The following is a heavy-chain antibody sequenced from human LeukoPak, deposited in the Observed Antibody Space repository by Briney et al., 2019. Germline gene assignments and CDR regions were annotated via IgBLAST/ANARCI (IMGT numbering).Heavy chain of an antibody. D-gene: IGHD6-6*01. Sequence: GSSVKVSCKASGGTFSSYAISWVRQAPGQGLEWMGGIIPIFGTANYAQKFQGRVTITTDESTSTAYMELSSLRSEDTAVYYCARGGSIAARRLYYYYMDVWGKGTTVTVSS. J-gene: IGHJ6*03. CDR2: IIPIFGTA. CDR1: GGTFSSYA. V-gene: IGHV1-69*05. CDR3: ARGGSIAARRLYYYYMDV.